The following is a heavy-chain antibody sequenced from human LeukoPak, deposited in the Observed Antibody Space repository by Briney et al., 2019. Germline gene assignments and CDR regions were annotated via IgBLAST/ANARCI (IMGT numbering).Heavy chain of an antibody. CDR2: ISSSGSTI. V-gene: IGHV3-48*03. J-gene: IGHJ5*02. D-gene: IGHD1-7*01. CDR1: GFTFSSYE. CDR3: ARDYDWNYEGPDWFDP. Sequence: GGSLRLSCAASGFTFSSYEMNWVRQAPGKGLEWVSYISSSGSTIYYADSVKGRFTISRDNAKNSLYLQMNSLRAEDTAVYYCARDYDWNYEGPDWFDPWGQGTLVTVSS.